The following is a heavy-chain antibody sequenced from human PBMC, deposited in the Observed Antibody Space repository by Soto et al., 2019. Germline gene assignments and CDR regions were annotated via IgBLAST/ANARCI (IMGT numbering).Heavy chain of an antibody. V-gene: IGHV3-30*03. CDR3: XXXPSSGXXXXGTG. CDR1: GFTFSSYG. CDR2: ISYDGSNK. Sequence: QVQLVESGGGVVQPGRSLRLSCAASGFTFSSYGMHWVRQAPGKGLEWVAVISYDGSNKYYADSVKGRFTISRDNSKXXXXXXXXXXXXXXXXXXXXXXXPSSGXXXXGTGWGQGTLVTVSS. J-gene: IGHJ4*02. D-gene: IGHD6-13*01.